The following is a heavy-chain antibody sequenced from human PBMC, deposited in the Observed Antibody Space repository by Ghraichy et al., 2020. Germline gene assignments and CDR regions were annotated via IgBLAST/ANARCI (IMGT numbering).Heavy chain of an antibody. D-gene: IGHD3-10*01. Sequence: LSLTCAASGFTFSNYAMSWVRQAPGKGLEWVSAISGSGSNTYYADSVKGRFTISRDNSKNTLYLQMSSLSDEDTAVYYCAKDVAEYYADYWFFDLWGRGTLFTVSS. CDR3: AKDVAEYYADYWFFDL. J-gene: IGHJ2*01. V-gene: IGHV3-23*01. CDR1: GFTFSNYA. CDR2: ISGSGSNT.